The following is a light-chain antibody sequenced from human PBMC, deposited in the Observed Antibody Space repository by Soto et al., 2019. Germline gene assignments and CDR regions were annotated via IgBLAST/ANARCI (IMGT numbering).Light chain of an antibody. V-gene: IGLV2-8*01. CDR2: EVN. Sequence: QSALTQPPSASGSPGQSVTISCTGTSSDVGGYNYVSWYQQHPGKAPKLMIYEVNKRPSGVPDRFSGSKSGNTASLTVSGLQTEDEAYYYCSSYAGSYTVVFGGGTKLTVL. CDR1: SSDVGGYNY. J-gene: IGLJ2*01. CDR3: SSYAGSYTVV.